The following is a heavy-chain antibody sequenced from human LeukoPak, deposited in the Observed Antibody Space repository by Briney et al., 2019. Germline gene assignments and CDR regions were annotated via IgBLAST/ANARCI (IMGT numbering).Heavy chain of an antibody. CDR2: IYHSGST. CDR1: GYSISSGYY. CDR3: ARDATERWLQGQNWFDP. Sequence: SETLSLTCTVSGYSISSGYYWGWIRQPPGKGLEWIGSIYHSGSTYYNPSLKSRVTISVDTSKNQFSLKLSSVTAADTAVYYCARDATERWLQGQNWFDPWGQGTLVTVSS. V-gene: IGHV4-38-2*02. D-gene: IGHD5-24*01. J-gene: IGHJ5*02.